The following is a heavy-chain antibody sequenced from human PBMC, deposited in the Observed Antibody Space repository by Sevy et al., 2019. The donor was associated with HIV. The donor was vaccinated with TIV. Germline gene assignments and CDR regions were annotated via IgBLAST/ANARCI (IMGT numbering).Heavy chain of an antibody. CDR2: IRSKTNNYAP. CDR1: GFTFSGSA. Sequence: GGSLRLSCAASGFTFSGSAMHWVRRASGKGLEWVGRIRSKTNNYAPAYVVSAQGRFTISRDDSKNTAYLQMNSLKTEDTAVYYCTSQLDDLYCSSTSCYRYLQHWGQGTLVTVSS. D-gene: IGHD2-2*02. J-gene: IGHJ1*01. CDR3: TSQLDDLYCSSTSCYRYLQH. V-gene: IGHV3-73*01.